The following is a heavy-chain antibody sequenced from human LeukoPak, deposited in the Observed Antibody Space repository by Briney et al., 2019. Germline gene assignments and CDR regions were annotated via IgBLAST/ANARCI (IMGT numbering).Heavy chain of an antibody. J-gene: IGHJ4*02. CDR3: AKDSLTFRIVGATTYDY. V-gene: IGHV3-23*01. CDR2: ISGSGGST. CDR1: GFTFSSYA. D-gene: IGHD1-26*01. Sequence: GGSLRLSCAASGFTFSSYAMSWVRQAPGKGLEWVSAISGSGGSTYYADSVKGRFTISRDNSKNTLYLQMNSLRAEDTAVYYCAKDSLTFRIVGATTYDYWGQGTLVTVSS.